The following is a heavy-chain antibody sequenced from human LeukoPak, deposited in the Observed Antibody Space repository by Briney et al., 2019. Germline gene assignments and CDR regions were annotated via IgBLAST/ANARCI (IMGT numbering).Heavy chain of an antibody. J-gene: IGHJ4*02. V-gene: IGHV4-34*09. CDR2: INHSGST. D-gene: IGHD3-10*01. CDR3: ARERAGENFDY. Sequence: SETLSLSCAVYGGSFSGYYWSWIRQPPGKGLEWIGEINHSGSTNYNPSLKSRVTISVDTSKNQFSLKLSSVTAADTAVYYCARERAGENFDYWGQGTLVTVSS. CDR1: GGSFSGYY.